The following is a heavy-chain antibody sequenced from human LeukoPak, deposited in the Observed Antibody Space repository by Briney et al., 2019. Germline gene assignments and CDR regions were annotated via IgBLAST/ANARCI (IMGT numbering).Heavy chain of an antibody. D-gene: IGHD3-3*01. V-gene: IGHV3-21*01. CDR1: GFTFSSYS. CDR2: ISSSSSYI. Sequence: PGRSLRLSCAASGFTFSSYSMNWVRQAPGKGLEWVSSISSSSSYIYYADSVKGRFTISRDNAKNSLYLQMNSLRAEDTAVYYCASSPFTIFGAQRDYWGQGTLVTVSS. J-gene: IGHJ4*02. CDR3: ASSPFTIFGAQRDY.